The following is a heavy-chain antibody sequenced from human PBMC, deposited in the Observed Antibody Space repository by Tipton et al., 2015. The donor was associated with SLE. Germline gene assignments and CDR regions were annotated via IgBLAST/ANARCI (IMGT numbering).Heavy chain of an antibody. CDR3: ARGYYFDY. J-gene: IGHJ4*02. CDR2: IYTSGST. CDR1: GGSISSSSYY. V-gene: IGHV4-61*09. Sequence: PSLTYTVSGGSISSSSYYWSWIRQPAGKGLEWIGHIYTSGSTNYNPSLKSRVTISVDTSKNQFSLKLSSVTAADTAVYYCARGYYFDYWGQGTLVTVSS.